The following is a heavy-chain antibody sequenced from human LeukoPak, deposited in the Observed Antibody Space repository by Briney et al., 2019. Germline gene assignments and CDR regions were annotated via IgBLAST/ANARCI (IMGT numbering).Heavy chain of an antibody. CDR1: GFTFTNAW. J-gene: IGHJ4*02. V-gene: IGHV3-15*01. CDR2: IKSKAHGGTT. Sequence: GGSLRLSCAASGFTFTNAWMSWVRQTPGKGLEWVGRIKSKAHGGTTDYAAPVKGTFTISRDDSKNTLYLQMNTLKTEDTGVYYCTTVLSTGSQLGYWGQGTLVTVSS. D-gene: IGHD1-26*01. CDR3: TTVLSTGSQLGY.